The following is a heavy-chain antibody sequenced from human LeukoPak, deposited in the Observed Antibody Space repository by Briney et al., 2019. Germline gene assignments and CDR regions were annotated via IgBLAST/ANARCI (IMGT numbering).Heavy chain of an antibody. CDR3: AKGGGHGWLFDY. CDR1: GFTLSRYA. Sequence: PGGSLRLSCAASGFTLSRYAMTWVRQGPGKGLEWVSAISSSGSSTYYADSVKGRFTISRDNSKNTLYLQMNSLRAEDTAVYYCAKGGGHGWLFDYWGQGTLVTVSS. CDR2: ISSSGSST. D-gene: IGHD6-19*01. V-gene: IGHV3-23*01. J-gene: IGHJ4*02.